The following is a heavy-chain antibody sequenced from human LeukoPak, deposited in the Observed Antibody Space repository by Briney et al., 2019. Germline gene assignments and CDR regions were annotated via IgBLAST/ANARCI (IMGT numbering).Heavy chain of an antibody. J-gene: IGHJ4*02. Sequence: GGSLRLSCAASGSTFSDYYMSWIRQAPGKGLEWVSYISTSGRYTNYTDSVKGRFTISRDNAKNSLFLQMNSLRAEDTAVYYCARVASITMICDFWGQGTLVTVSS. V-gene: IGHV3-11*06. CDR2: ISTSGRYT. CDR3: ARVASITMICDF. D-gene: IGHD3-22*01. CDR1: GSTFSDYY.